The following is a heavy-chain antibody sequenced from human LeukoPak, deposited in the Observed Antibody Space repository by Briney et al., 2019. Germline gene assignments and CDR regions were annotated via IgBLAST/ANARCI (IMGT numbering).Heavy chain of an antibody. D-gene: IGHD6-13*01. CDR3: AKRQGVTASGVDY. V-gene: IGHV3-23*01. Sequence: GGSLRLSCAASGFTFSNAWMSWVRQAPGKGLEWVSDISSGGDNTYADSVKGRFTISRDNSKNTLYLQMNSLRAEDTAVYYCAKRQGVTASGVDYWGQGTLVTVSS. J-gene: IGHJ4*02. CDR2: ISSGGDN. CDR1: GFTFSNAW.